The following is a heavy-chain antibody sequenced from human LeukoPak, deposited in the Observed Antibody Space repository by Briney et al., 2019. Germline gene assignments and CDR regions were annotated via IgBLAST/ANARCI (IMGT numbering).Heavy chain of an antibody. CDR3: ARIPHCSSTSCYTPHYYYYYIDV. Sequence: SETLSLTCTVSRGSISSYYWGWIRQPPGNGLEWIGYSYYSGSTNYNPSLKSRVTISVDTSKNQFSLKLSSVTAADTAVYYCARIPHCSSTSCYTPHYYYYYIDVWGIGTTVTVSS. CDR1: RGSISSYY. CDR2: SYYSGST. J-gene: IGHJ6*03. D-gene: IGHD2-2*02. V-gene: IGHV4-59*01.